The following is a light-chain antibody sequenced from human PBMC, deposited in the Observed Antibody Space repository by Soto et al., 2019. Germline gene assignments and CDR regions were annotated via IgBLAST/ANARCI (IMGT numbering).Light chain of an antibody. CDR3: QHLDSYST. J-gene: IGKJ5*01. CDR2: AAS. V-gene: IGKV1-9*01. CDR1: QGISSY. Sequence: DIQLTQSPSFLSASVGDSVTITCRGSQGISSYLAWYQQKPGKAPKLLIYAASTLQSGVPSRFSGSGSGTEFTLTISSLQPEDFATYYCQHLDSYSTFGQGTRLEIK.